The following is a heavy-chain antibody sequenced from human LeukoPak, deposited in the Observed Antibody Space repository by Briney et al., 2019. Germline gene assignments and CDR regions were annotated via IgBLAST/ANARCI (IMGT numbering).Heavy chain of an antibody. CDR3: SRGLDSRKLGY. Sequence: SQTLSLTCTVSGASFNSDDQYWNWIRQSPGKGLEWIGSIHPSGMLYNNPSLESRVTMSRDTSKNQFSLNLNSVTAADTAVYFCSRGLDSRKLGYWGRGILVTVSS. D-gene: IGHD3-22*01. V-gene: IGHV4-31*03. J-gene: IGHJ4*02. CDR1: GASFNSDDQY. CDR2: IHPSGML.